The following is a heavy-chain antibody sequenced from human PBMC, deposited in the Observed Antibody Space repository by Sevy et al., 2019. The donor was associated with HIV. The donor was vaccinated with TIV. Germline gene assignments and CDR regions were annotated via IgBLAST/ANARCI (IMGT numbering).Heavy chain of an antibody. J-gene: IGHJ4*02. CDR1: GDSINNNRW. D-gene: IGHD1-1*01. CDR3: ARHMTTTGTRGFDY. CDR2: IFRTGKA. V-gene: IGHV4-4*02. Sequence: SETLSLTRSLSGDSINNNRWWSLVRQPPGQGLEWIGEIFRTGKANYNESLESRVTISVDPSNNQIYLRLTSVTAADTAFYYCARHMTTTGTRGFDYWGQGALVTVSS.